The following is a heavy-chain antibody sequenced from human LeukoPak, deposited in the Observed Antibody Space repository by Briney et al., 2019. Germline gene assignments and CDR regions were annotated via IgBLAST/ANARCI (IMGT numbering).Heavy chain of an antibody. CDR2: IYHSGST. Sequence: SETLSLTCTVSGYSISSGYYWGWIRQPPGKGLEWIGSIYHSGSTYYNPSLKSRVTISVDTSKNQFSPKLSSVTAADTAVYYCARHYGGDWFDPWGQGTLVTVSS. D-gene: IGHD3-16*01. CDR1: GYSISSGYY. CDR3: ARHYGGDWFDP. V-gene: IGHV4-38-2*02. J-gene: IGHJ5*02.